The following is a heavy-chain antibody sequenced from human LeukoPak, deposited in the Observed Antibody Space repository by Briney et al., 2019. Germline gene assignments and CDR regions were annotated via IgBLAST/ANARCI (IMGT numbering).Heavy chain of an antibody. CDR3: ARVRYCGGDCLNYFDY. CDR2: IKQDGSEK. D-gene: IGHD2-21*02. CDR1: GFTFSSYW. J-gene: IGHJ4*02. V-gene: IGHV3-7*01. Sequence: GGSLRLSCAASGFTFSSYWMGWVRQAPGKGLEWVANIKQDGSEKYYVDSVKGRFTISRDNAKNSLYLQMNSLRAEDTAVYYCARVRYCGGDCLNYFDYWGQGTLVTVSS.